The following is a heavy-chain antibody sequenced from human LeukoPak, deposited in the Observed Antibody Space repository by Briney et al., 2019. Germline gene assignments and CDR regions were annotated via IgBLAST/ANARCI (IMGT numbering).Heavy chain of an antibody. Sequence: ASVKVSCQASGYTFTNHGITWVRQAPGQGLEGMGWISASNGDTKYAEILQGRVTLTTDTSTSTAYMELRSVRSDDTAVYYCARDWRRFYFGGDVWGKGTTVTVSP. CDR2: ISASNGDT. J-gene: IGHJ6*04. CDR3: ARDWRRFYFGGDV. V-gene: IGHV1-18*04. D-gene: IGHD3-10*01. CDR1: GYTFTNHG.